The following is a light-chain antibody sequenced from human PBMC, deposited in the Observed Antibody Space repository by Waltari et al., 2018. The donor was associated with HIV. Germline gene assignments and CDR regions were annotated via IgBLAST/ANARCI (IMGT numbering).Light chain of an antibody. J-gene: IGLJ2*01. Sequence: QSVLTQPPSVSAAPGQKVTISCSGGRSNVGASYVSWYQQLPGAAPTLLIFDDCQRPSGIPDRFSGSKSGTSATLGITGLQTGDEADYYCATWDNRLTTVLFGGGTKLTVL. CDR2: DDC. V-gene: IGLV1-51*01. CDR3: ATWDNRLTTVL. CDR1: RSNVGASY.